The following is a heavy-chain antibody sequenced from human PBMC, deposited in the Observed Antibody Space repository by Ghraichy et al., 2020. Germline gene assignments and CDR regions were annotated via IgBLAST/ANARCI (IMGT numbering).Heavy chain of an antibody. J-gene: IGHJ4*02. Sequence: GGSLRLSCVASGFTFSIYAIHWVRQAPGKGLEWVAIISNDGSNKYYAGSVKGRFTISRDNSKNTVYLQMNSLRGEDTTVYYCATDGGYTFDYWGLGTLVTVSS. V-gene: IGHV3-30-3*01. CDR3: ATDGGYTFDY. D-gene: IGHD5-24*01. CDR2: ISNDGSNK. CDR1: GFTFSIYA.